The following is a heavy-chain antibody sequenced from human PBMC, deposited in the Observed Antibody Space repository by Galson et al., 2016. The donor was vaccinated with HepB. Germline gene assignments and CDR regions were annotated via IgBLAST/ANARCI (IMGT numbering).Heavy chain of an antibody. D-gene: IGHD3-22*01. J-gene: IGHJ6*02. Sequence: SLRLSCAASGFTFSRHAMSWVRQAPGKGLEWVSIISGSGGRTDFADSVKGRFTISRDNSKNMLYLQMNSLRAEDTAVYYCALDDYDSSGHYPRGEYGMDVWGQGTTGTVSS. CDR2: ISGSGGRT. V-gene: IGHV3-23*01. CDR1: GFTFSRHA. CDR3: ALDDYDSSGHYPRGEYGMDV.